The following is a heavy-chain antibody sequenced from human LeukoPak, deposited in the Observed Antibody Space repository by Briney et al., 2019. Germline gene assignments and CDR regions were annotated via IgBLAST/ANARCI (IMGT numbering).Heavy chain of an antibody. J-gene: IGHJ3*02. CDR1: GFTFSSSA. D-gene: IGHD3-10*01. CDR3: ARDRMSGSGRDAFDI. V-gene: IGHV3-21*01. Sequence: GGSLRLSCAASGFTFSSSAMNWVRQAPGKGLEWVSSINNVGSHIYYADSVKGRFTISRDNAKNSLYLQMNSLRAEDTAVYYCARDRMSGSGRDAFDIWGQGTVVTVSS. CDR2: INNVGSHI.